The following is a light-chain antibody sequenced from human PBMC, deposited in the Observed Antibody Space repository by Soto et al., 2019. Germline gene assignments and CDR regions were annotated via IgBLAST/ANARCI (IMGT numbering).Light chain of an antibody. Sequence: QSVLTQPPSASASLGASVTLTCTLSSGYSNYKVDWYQQRPGKGPRFVMRAGTGGIVGSKGDGIPDRFSVLGSGLNWYLTIKNIQEEDESDYHCGADHGSGSNFLVVFGGGTKLTVL. J-gene: IGLJ2*01. CDR1: SGYSNYK. CDR2: AGTGGIVG. V-gene: IGLV9-49*01. CDR3: GADHGSGSNFLVV.